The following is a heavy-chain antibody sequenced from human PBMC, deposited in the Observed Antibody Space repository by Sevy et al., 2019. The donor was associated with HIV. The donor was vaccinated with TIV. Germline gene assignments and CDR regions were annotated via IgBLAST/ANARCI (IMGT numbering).Heavy chain of an antibody. J-gene: IGHJ4*02. CDR2: IIPIFGTA. CDR1: GGTFSSYA. D-gene: IGHD5-18*01. V-gene: IGHV1-69*13. CDR3: ARDGSGYSYGYHRYFDY. Sequence: ASVTVSCKASGGTFSSYAISWVRQAPGQGLEWMGGIIPIFGTANYAQKFQGRVTITADESTSTAYMELSSLRSEDTAVYYCARDGSGYSYGYHRYFDYWGQGTLVTVSS.